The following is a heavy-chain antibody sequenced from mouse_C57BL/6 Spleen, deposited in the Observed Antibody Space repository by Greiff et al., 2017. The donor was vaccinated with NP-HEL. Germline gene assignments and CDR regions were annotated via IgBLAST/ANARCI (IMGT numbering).Heavy chain of an antibody. D-gene: IGHD1-1*01. CDR3: ARDYGSSYGRWAY. Sequence: VQLQQPGAELVRPGTSVKLSCKASGYTFTSYWMHWVKQRPGQGLEWIGVIDPSDSYTNYNQKFKGKATLTVDTSSSTAYMQLSSLTSEDSAVHYCARDYGSSYGRWAYWGQGTLVTVSA. CDR2: IDPSDSYT. V-gene: IGHV1-59*01. J-gene: IGHJ3*01. CDR1: GYTFTSYW.